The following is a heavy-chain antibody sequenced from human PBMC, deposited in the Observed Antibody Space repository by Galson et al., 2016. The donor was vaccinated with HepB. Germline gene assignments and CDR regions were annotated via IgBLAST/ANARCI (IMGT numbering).Heavy chain of an antibody. D-gene: IGHD3-10*01. J-gene: IGHJ6*02. CDR1: GFRFSDYT. Sequence: SLRLSCAASGFRFSDYTISWVRQAPGKGLEWVASITDSGSNIYYADSMTGRFTISRDNAKTSLYLQMNSLRADDTAVYYCAYNQNYGAGVYWFYGMDVWGQGTTVTVAS. V-gene: IGHV3-21*01. CDR2: ITDSGSNI. CDR3: AYNQNYGAGVYWFYGMDV.